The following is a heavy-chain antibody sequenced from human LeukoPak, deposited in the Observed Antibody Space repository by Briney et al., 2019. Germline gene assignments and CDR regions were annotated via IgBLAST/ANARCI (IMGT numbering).Heavy chain of an antibody. CDR2: IYPGDSDT. Sequence: GESLKISCKGSGYSFTSYWIGWVRQMPGKGLEWMGIIYPGDSDTRYSPSFQGQVTISADKSISTAYLQWSSLKASDTAMYYCARQGWRYCSSTSCYTSGWFDPWGQGTLVTVSS. J-gene: IGHJ5*02. CDR1: GYSFTSYW. V-gene: IGHV5-51*01. D-gene: IGHD2-2*02. CDR3: ARQGWRYCSSTSCYTSGWFDP.